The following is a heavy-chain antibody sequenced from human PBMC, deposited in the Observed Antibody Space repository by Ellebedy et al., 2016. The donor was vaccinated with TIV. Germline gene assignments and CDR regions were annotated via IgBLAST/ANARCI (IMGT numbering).Heavy chain of an antibody. D-gene: IGHD3-9*01. CDR1: GYTLTELS. CDR3: ATLVLPDYDACDV. J-gene: IGHJ3*01. CDR2: FDPEDGQT. Sequence: AASVKVSCKVSGYTLTELSMHWVRQAPGQGLEWMGAFDPEDGQTIYAQKFQGRITMSEDTSTDTAYMEVRSLRSEDTAVYYCATLVLPDYDACDVWGQGTIFTVSS. V-gene: IGHV1-24*01.